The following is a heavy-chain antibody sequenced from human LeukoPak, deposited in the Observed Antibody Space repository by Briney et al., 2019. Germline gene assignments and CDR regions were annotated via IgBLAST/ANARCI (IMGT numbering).Heavy chain of an antibody. Sequence: SETLSLTCAVYGGSFSDYFWNWIRQPPGRGLEWVGEIVLHGNTHYNPSLKSRVTISLDTSKNQFSLKLSSVTAAETAVYYCARGSASASWLIQHWGQGTLVTVSS. V-gene: IGHV4-34*01. D-gene: IGHD6-13*01. CDR1: GGSFSDYF. J-gene: IGHJ1*01. CDR3: ARGSASASWLIQH. CDR2: IVLHGNT.